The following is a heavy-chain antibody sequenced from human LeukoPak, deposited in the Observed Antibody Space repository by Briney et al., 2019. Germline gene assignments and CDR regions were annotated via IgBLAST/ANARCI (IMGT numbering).Heavy chain of an antibody. Sequence: SETLSLTCTVSGGSISSSSYYWGWIRQPPGKGLEWIGSIYYSGSTYYNPSLKSRVTISVDTSKNQFSLKLSSVTAADTAVYYCARISNPYNYYYMDVWGKGTTVTVSS. D-gene: IGHD3-16*01. CDR2: IYYSGST. V-gene: IGHV4-39*01. CDR3: ARISNPYNYYYMDV. J-gene: IGHJ6*03. CDR1: GGSISSSSYY.